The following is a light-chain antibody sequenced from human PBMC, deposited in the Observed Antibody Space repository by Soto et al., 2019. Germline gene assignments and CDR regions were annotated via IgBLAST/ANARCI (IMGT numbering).Light chain of an antibody. CDR3: LQHKNYPPYT. V-gene: IGKV1-17*01. CDR1: QGIGND. J-gene: IGKJ2*01. Sequence: DIQMTQSPSSLSASVGDRVTITCRASQGIGNDLGWYQQKPGKAPKRLIYAASSLQSGVASRFSGSGSGTELTLTISSLQPEDFATYYCLQHKNYPPYTVGRGTKLEIK. CDR2: AAS.